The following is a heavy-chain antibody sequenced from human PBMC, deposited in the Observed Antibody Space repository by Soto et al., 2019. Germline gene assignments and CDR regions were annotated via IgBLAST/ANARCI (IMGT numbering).Heavy chain of an antibody. Sequence: SETLSLTCTVSGGSISSGGYYWSWIRQHPGKGLEWIGYIYYSGSTYYNPSLRSRVTISVDTSKKQFSLKLSSVTAADTAVYYCAIVFPQPSPFDPCGQGTLVTVSS. J-gene: IGHJ5*02. V-gene: IGHV4-31*03. CDR2: IYYSGST. D-gene: IGHD6-6*01. CDR1: GGSISSGGYY. CDR3: AIVFPQPSPFDP.